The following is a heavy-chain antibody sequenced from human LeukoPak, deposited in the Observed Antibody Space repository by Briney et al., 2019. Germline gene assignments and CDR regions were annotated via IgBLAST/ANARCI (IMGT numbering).Heavy chain of an antibody. CDR3: ARGPAGYYFDY. CDR1: GFTFSSHS. J-gene: IGHJ4*02. Sequence: GGSLRLSCAASGFTFSSHSMNWVRQAPGKGLEWVSSISSSSSYIYYADSVKGRFTISRDNAKNSLYLQMNSLRAEDTAVYYCARGPAGYYFDYWGQGTLVTVSS. CDR2: ISSSSSYI. V-gene: IGHV3-21*01. D-gene: IGHD3-10*01.